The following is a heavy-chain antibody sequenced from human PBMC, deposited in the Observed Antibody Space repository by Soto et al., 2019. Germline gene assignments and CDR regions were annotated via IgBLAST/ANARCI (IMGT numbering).Heavy chain of an antibody. Sequence: EVQLLESGGGLVQPGGSLRLSCAASGFTFSNYAMTWVRQAPGKGLEWVSAISNSGGSIYYADPVKGRFTSSRDNSKNTLYLQMKSLRADDTAVYYCAKLRHYGSGSYSGYWGQGTLVTVSS. CDR3: AKLRHYGSGSYSGY. J-gene: IGHJ4*02. CDR2: ISNSGGSI. V-gene: IGHV3-23*01. D-gene: IGHD3-10*01. CDR1: GFTFSNYA.